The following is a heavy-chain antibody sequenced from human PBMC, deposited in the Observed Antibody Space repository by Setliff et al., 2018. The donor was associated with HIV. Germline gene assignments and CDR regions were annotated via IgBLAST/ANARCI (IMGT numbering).Heavy chain of an antibody. V-gene: IGHV1-46*01. CDR3: ASSNWQLVADH. CDR2: INPNGGST. CDR1: GYTFTDYY. J-gene: IGHJ5*02. D-gene: IGHD6-13*01. Sequence: ASVKVPCKASGYTFTDYYLHWVRQAPGQGPEWMGLINPNGGSTIYAQKFEDRLTVTSDTATTTLYMELRSLRFDDTAMYYCASSNWQLVADHWGQGTPVTVSS.